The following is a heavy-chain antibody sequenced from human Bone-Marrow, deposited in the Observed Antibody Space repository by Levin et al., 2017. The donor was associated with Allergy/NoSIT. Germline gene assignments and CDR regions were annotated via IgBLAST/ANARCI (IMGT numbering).Heavy chain of an antibody. CDR1: RFIFTDYA. CDR2: ISYDGRNK. Sequence: GGSLRLSCAASRFIFTDYAMHWVRQAPGKGLEWVAVISYDGRNKDYANSVKGRFTISRDNSQNTLYLQMSSLRAEDTAVYYCARQYGAGTYYNPLPAYCGQGTLVTVSS. J-gene: IGHJ4*02. D-gene: IGHD3-10*01. CDR3: ARQYGAGTYYNPLPAY. V-gene: IGHV3-30*04.